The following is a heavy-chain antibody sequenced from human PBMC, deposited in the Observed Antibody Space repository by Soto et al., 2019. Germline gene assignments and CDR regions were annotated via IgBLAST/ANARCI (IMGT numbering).Heavy chain of an antibody. Sequence: GSLRLSCAASGFTFSSYSMNWVRQAPGKGLEWVSSISSSSSYIYYADSVKGRFTISRDNAKNSLYLQMNSLRAEDTAVYYCARSDYYDSSGYPGAFDIWGQGTMVTVSS. CDR1: GFTFSSYS. D-gene: IGHD3-22*01. CDR3: ARSDYYDSSGYPGAFDI. V-gene: IGHV3-21*01. J-gene: IGHJ3*02. CDR2: ISSSSSYI.